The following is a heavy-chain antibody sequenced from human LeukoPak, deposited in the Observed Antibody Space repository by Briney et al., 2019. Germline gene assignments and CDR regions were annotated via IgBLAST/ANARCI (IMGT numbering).Heavy chain of an antibody. V-gene: IGHV4-59*01. J-gene: IGHJ4*02. CDR3: ARSGVGATSFDY. CDR1: GGSISSYY. CDR2: IYYSGST. Sequence: SENLSLTCTVSGGSISSYYWSWIRQPPGKGLEWIGYIYYSGSTNYNPSLKSRVTISVDTSKNQFSLKLSSVTAADTAVYYCARSGVGATSFDYWGQGTLVTVSS. D-gene: IGHD1-26*01.